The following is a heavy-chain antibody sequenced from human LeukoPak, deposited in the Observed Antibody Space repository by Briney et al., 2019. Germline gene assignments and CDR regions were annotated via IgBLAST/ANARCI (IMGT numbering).Heavy chain of an antibody. Sequence: SETLSLTCTVSGGSISSGGHYWSWIRQHPGKGLEWIGYIYYSGSTYYNPSLKSRVTIPVDTSKNQFSLKLSSVTAADTAVYYCARDTDLYYYDSSGYSPLMRGAFDIWGQGTMVTVSS. V-gene: IGHV4-31*03. J-gene: IGHJ3*02. CDR2: IYYSGST. CDR3: ARDTDLYYYDSSGYSPLMRGAFDI. D-gene: IGHD3-22*01. CDR1: GGSISSGGHY.